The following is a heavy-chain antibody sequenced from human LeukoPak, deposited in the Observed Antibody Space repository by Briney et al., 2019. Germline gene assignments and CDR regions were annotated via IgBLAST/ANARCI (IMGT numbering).Heavy chain of an antibody. CDR1: GYSFTSYW. J-gene: IGHJ5*02. CDR3: ARQYIVATIDRTWFDP. D-gene: IGHD5-12*01. Sequence: GESLKISCEGSGYSFTSYWIGWVRQMRREGLEWIGIIYPCDSDTSYSTSFQGQLTISADKSISTAYLQWSSLKASDTAMYYCARQYIVATIDRTWFDPWGQGTLVTVSS. V-gene: IGHV5-51*01. CDR2: IYPCDSDT.